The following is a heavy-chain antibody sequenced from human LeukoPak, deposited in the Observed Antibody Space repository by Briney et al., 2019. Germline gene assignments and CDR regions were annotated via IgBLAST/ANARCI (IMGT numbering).Heavy chain of an antibody. CDR1: VFTFDDYS. Sequence: GGPLRLSCVASVFTFDDYSFHWVRQAPGKGLEWLSLISRDGRATYYADSVKGRFTISRDNSKNSLYLQMNSLRTEDTALYYCTKDRYCTTTFCPLDYWGQGTLVTVSS. CDR3: TKDRYCTTTFCPLDY. D-gene: IGHD2-8*01. CDR2: ISRDGRAT. V-gene: IGHV3-43*01. J-gene: IGHJ4*02.